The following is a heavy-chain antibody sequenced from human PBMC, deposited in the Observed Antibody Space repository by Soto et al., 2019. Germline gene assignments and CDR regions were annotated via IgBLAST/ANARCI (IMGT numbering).Heavy chain of an antibody. D-gene: IGHD6-13*01. CDR3: ARARVYATGPLDF. CDR2: ISSSSDYI. V-gene: IGHV3-21*06. Sequence: GWSLRLSCAASGFTFTSYTMNLVRQAPGKGLEWVSSISSSSDYIYYADSMKGRVTISRDNAKNSLFLDMNSLAGEDTAVYYCARARVYATGPLDFWGQGTMVTVS. CDR1: GFTFTSYT. J-gene: IGHJ4*02.